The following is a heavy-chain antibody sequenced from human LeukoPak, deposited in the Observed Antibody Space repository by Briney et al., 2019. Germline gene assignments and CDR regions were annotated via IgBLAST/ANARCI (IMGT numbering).Heavy chain of an antibody. CDR2: IYYSGST. V-gene: IGHV4-59*12. D-gene: IGHD3-22*01. CDR1: GGSISSYY. CDR3: ARGSGTYYYDSSGYWFDY. J-gene: IGHJ4*02. Sequence: SETLSLTCTVSGGSISSYYWSWIRQPPGKGLEWIGHIYYSGSTNYNPSLKSRVTISVDTSKNQFSLKLSSVTAADTAVYYCARGSGTYYYDSSGYWFDYWGQGTLVTVSS.